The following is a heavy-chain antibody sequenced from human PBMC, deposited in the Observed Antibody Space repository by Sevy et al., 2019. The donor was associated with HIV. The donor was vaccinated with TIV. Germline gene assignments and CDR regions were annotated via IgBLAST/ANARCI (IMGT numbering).Heavy chain of an antibody. J-gene: IGHJ4*02. D-gene: IGHD3-22*01. CDR1: GFTFRDYY. CDR3: ARVDITPMGFSDH. V-gene: IGHV3-11*04. Sequence: GGSLRLSCTASGFTFRDYYMSWIRQAPGKGLEWLSYISTTGSTTYYADSVKGRFTLSRDNARNSLSLQMNSLRAEDTAVYYCARVDITPMGFSDHWGQGTLVTVSS. CDR2: ISTTGSTT.